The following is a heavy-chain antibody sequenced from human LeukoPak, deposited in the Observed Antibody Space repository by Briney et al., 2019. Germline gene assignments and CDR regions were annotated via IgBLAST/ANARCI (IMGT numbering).Heavy chain of an antibody. CDR1: GFTFNNYW. J-gene: IGHJ6*02. Sequence: GGSLRLSCEASGFTFNNYWIHWVRQAPGKGLVWVSRISDDGSTTTYADSVKGRFTISRDNPKNTLYLQMNSLRAEDTAVYYCVPRSGGMDVWGQGTTVIVSS. CDR2: ISDDGSTT. CDR3: VPRSGGMDV. D-gene: IGHD3-16*01. V-gene: IGHV3-74*03.